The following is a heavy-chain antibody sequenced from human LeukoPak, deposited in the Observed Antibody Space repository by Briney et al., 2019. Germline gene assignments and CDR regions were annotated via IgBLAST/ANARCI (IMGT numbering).Heavy chain of an antibody. CDR3: ARESPDFDY. CDR2: ISAYNGNT. V-gene: IGHV1-18*04. CDR1: GYTFTTYY. Sequence: GASVKVSCKASGYTFTTYYMHWVRQAPGQGLEWMGWISAYNGNTNYAQKLQGRVTMTTDTSTSTAYMELRSLRSDDTAVYYCARESPDFDYWGQGTLVTVSS. J-gene: IGHJ4*02.